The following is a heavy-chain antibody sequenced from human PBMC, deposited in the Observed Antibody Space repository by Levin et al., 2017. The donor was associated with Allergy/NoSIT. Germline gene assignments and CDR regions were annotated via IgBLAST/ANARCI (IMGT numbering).Heavy chain of an antibody. CDR2: IIPIFGTA. Sequence: KISCKASGGTFSSYAISWVRQAPGQGLEWMGGIIPIFGTANYAQKFQGRVTITADESTSTAYMELSSLRSEDTAVYYCARATGWLQLGYYYYGMDVWGQGTTVTVSS. CDR3: ARATGWLQLGYYYYGMDV. J-gene: IGHJ6*02. CDR1: GGTFSSYA. V-gene: IGHV1-69*01. D-gene: IGHD5-24*01.